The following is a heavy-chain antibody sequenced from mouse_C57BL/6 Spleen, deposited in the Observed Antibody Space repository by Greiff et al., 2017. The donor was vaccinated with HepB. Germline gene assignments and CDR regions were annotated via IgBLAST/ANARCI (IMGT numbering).Heavy chain of an antibody. CDR3: ADDYDDDAMDY. CDR2: ISSGSSTI. J-gene: IGHJ4*01. D-gene: IGHD2-4*01. CDR1: GFTFSDYG. Sequence: EVQLVESGGGLVKPGGSLKLSCAASGFTFSDYGMHWVRQAPEKGLEWVAYISSGSSTIYYADTVKGRFTISRDNAKNTLFLQMTSLRSEDTAMYYCADDYDDDAMDYWGQGTSVTVSS. V-gene: IGHV5-17*01.